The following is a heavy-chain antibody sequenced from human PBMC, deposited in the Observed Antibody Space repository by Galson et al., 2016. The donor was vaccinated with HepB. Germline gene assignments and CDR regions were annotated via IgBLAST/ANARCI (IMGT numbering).Heavy chain of an antibody. CDR3: ASLHLRDTDMDQFFYF. D-gene: IGHD5-18*01. CDR1: GYTFTSFY. CDR2: ITPSGRST. V-gene: IGHV1-46*01. J-gene: IGHJ4*02. Sequence: SVKVSCKASGYTFTSFYMHWVRQAPGQGLEWMGVITPSGRSTSYAQNFQGRVTMTSDTSKSTVDMELSSLSSEDTAMCYCASLHLRDTDMDQFFYFWGQGTLVTVSS.